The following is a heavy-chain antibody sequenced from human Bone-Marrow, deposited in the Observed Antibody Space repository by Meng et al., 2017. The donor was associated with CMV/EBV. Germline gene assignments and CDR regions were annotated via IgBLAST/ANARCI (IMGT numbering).Heavy chain of an antibody. J-gene: IGHJ5*02. CDR2: INHRGIT. CDR3: ARLKRGGLRYFVFRPHNWFDP. V-gene: IGHV4-34*01. Sequence: SEILSLTFAAYGWASIGYYWSWIGQPPGKGLEWIGEINHRGITNYNPSLKSPVTISVDTSKNQFSLKLSSVTAADTPVYYCARLKRGGLRYFVFRPHNWFDPWGQGTLVTVSS. D-gene: IGHD3-9*01. CDR1: GWASIGYY.